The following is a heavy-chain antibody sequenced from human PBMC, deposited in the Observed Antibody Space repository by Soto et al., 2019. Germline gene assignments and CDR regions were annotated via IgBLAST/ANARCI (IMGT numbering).Heavy chain of an antibody. J-gene: IGHJ6*02. CDR2: ISGSGGSI. CDR1: GFTFSTYA. Sequence: EVQLLESGGGSVQPGGSLRLSCAASGFTFSTYAMNWVRQAPGNGLEWVSAISGSGGSIHYADSVKGRFTISRDNSKNALYLQMNRLRDEDTAVYHCVKGYWKGDVWGQGTTVTVSS. V-gene: IGHV3-23*01. D-gene: IGHD1-1*01. CDR3: VKGYWKGDV.